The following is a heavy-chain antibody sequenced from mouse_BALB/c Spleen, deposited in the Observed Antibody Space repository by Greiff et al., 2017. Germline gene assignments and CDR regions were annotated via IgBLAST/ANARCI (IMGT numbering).Heavy chain of an antibody. Sequence: EVKVVESGGGLVKPGGSLKLSCAASGFTFSSYAMSWVRQSPEKRLEWVAEISSGGSYTYYPDTVTGRFTISRDNAKNTLYLEMSSLRSEDTAMYYCARVGNYGAMDYWGQGTSVTVSS. J-gene: IGHJ4*01. CDR3: ARVGNYGAMDY. D-gene: IGHD2-1*01. CDR2: ISSGGSYT. V-gene: IGHV5-9-4*01. CDR1: GFTFSSYA.